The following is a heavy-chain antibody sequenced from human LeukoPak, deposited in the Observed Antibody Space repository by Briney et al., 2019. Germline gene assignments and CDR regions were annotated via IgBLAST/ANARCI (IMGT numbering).Heavy chain of an antibody. V-gene: IGHV3-23*01. D-gene: IGHD6-13*01. J-gene: IGHJ3*01. Sequence: GGSLRLSCAGSGLTFSNYVINWVRQTPGKGLVWVSGISANGDHPYYADSVRGRFTISRDNSKNTLFLQMNSLGAEDTAVYYCARAKIAAAGTGAFDVWGQGTLVTVSS. CDR2: ISANGDHP. CDR3: ARAKIAAAGTGAFDV. CDR1: GLTFSNYV.